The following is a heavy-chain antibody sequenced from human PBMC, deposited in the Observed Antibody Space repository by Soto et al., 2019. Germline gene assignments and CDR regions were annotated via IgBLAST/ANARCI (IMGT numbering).Heavy chain of an antibody. D-gene: IGHD3-22*01. CDR3: AKRHYASSGFYSQYYFDC. CDR2: IRGSGGST. CDR1: GFTFSNYA. V-gene: IGHV3-23*01. J-gene: IGHJ4*02. Sequence: GGSLRLSCAASGFTFSNYAMSWVRQAPGKGLEWVSAIRGSGGSTYYADSVKGRFTISRDNSKNTVYLQMNSLRAEDTALYYCAKRHYASSGFYSQYYFDCWGQGTLVTVSS.